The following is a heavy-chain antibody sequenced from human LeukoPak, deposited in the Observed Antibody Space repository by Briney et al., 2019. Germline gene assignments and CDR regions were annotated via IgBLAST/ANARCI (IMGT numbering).Heavy chain of an antibody. CDR3: ARGVKYYDYVWGSYRYWFDP. V-gene: IGHV4-34*01. CDR2: INHSGST. CDR1: GGSFSGYY. D-gene: IGHD3-16*02. Sequence: LETLSLTCAVSGGSFSGYYWSWIRQPPGRGLEWIGEINHSGSTNYNPSLKSRVTISVDTSKNQFSLKLSSVTAADTAVYYCARGVKYYDYVWGSYRYWFDPWGQGTLVTVSS. J-gene: IGHJ5*02.